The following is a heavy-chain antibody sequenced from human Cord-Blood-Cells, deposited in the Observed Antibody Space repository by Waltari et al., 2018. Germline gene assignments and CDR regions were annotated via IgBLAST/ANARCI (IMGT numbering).Heavy chain of an antibody. D-gene: IGHD2-2*01. CDR2: IYYSGST. CDR3: ARGYSIVVVPAAMFDP. Sequence: VQLQESGPGLVKPSETLSLTCTVSGGSISSYYWSWIRQPTGKGLEWIGYIYYSGSTNYNPSLKSRVTISLDTSKNQFSLKLSSVTAADTAVYYCARGYSIVVVPAAMFDPWGQGTLVTVSS. J-gene: IGHJ5*02. V-gene: IGHV4-59*01. CDR1: GGSISSYY.